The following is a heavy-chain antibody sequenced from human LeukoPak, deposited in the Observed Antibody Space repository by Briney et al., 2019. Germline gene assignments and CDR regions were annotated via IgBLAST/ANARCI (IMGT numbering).Heavy chain of an antibody. CDR3: AKGVPGSGWYPLYYFDY. V-gene: IGHV3-23*01. J-gene: IGHJ4*02. CDR1: GFTFSNYA. D-gene: IGHD6-19*01. CDR2: ISGSGGTT. Sequence: GGSLRLSCAASGFTFSNYAMNWVRQAPGKGLEWVSGISGSGGTTYYADSVKGRFTISRDNSKITLYLRMNSLRAEDTAVYYCAKGVPGSGWYPLYYFDYWGQGTLVTVSS.